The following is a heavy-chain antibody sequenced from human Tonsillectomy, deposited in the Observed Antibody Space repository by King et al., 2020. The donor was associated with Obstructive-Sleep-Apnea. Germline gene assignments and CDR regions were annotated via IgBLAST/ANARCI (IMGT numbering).Heavy chain of an antibody. Sequence: VQLVQSGGEVKKPGASVKVSCKASGYSFTNYGFTWVRQAPGQGLEWMGWISAYNGNTNYAQKFQDRVTMTTDTSTRTAYMELRSLRSDDTAVYFCARNMAGGYRGYGGLFPYYWGPGTLVTVSP. CDR1: GYSFTNYG. CDR2: ISAYNGNT. J-gene: IGHJ4*02. CDR3: ARNMAGGYRGYGGLFPYY. D-gene: IGHD5-12*01. V-gene: IGHV1-18*04.